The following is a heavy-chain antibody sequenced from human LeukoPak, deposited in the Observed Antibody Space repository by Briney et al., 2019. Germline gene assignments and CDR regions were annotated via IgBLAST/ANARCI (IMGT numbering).Heavy chain of an antibody. CDR3: AKGVTTGTTLIGVDY. CDR1: GFTFSSYA. D-gene: IGHD1-1*01. V-gene: IGHV3-23*01. Sequence: GGSLRLSCAASGFTFSSYAMSWVRQAPGKGLEWVSDISGSGGSTYYADSVKGRFTISRDNSKNTLYLQMNSLRAEDTAVYYCAKGVTTGTTLIGVDYWGQGTLVTVSS. CDR2: ISGSGGST. J-gene: IGHJ4*02.